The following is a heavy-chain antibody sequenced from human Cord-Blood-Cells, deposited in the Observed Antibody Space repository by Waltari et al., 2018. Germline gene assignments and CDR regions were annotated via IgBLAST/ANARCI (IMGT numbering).Heavy chain of an antibody. V-gene: IGHV5-51*03. Sequence: EVQLVQSGAEVKKPGESLKLSWQGSGYSFTSYWIGWVRQMPGKRLEWLGIIYPGDSDTRYSPSFQGQVTISADKSISTAYLQWSSLKASDTAMYYCARPADGYCSSTSCPVAFDIWGQGTMVTVSS. CDR1: GYSFTSYW. J-gene: IGHJ3*02. CDR2: IYPGDSDT. CDR3: ARPADGYCSSTSCPVAFDI. D-gene: IGHD2-2*01.